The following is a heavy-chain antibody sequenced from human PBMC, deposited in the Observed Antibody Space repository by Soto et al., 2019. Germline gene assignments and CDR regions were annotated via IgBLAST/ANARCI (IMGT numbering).Heavy chain of an antibody. D-gene: IGHD2-2*01. Sequence: GGSLRLSCAASGFTFGDYAMHWVRQAPGKGLEWVSGISWNSDGIGYVDSVQGRFTISRDNAKNSLYLQLNSLRPEDTALYYCAKGQYPLGYLDYWGQGT. CDR1: GFTFGDYA. V-gene: IGHV3-9*01. CDR2: ISWNSDGI. CDR3: AKGQYPLGYLDY. J-gene: IGHJ4*02.